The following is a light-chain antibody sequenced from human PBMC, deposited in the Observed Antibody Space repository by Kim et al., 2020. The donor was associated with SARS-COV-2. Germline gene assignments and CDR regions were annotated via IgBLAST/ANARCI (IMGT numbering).Light chain of an antibody. Sequence: SPGERATLSCRTRQRVCSHCLAWYQQRPGQAPRLLIYSVSTRATGIPDRFSGSGSGTDFTLTISRLEPEDFAVYYCQQYGVAPPYTFGQGTKLEI. V-gene: IGKV3-20*01. CDR3: QQYGVAPPYT. J-gene: IGKJ2*01. CDR1: QRVCSHC. CDR2: SVS.